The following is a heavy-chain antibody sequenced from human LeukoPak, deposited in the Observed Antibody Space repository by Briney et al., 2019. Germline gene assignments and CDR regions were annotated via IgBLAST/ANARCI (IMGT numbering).Heavy chain of an antibody. V-gene: IGHV4-34*01. D-gene: IGHD1-14*01. J-gene: IGHJ4*02. CDR3: ARRRTGTPLFLQKYYFDY. CDR2: INHSGST. Sequence: SETLSLTCAVYGGSFSGYYWSWIRQPPGNGLEWIGEINHSGSTNYNPSLKSRVTISVDTSKNQFSLKLSSVTAADTAVYYCARRRTGTPLFLQKYYFDYWGQGTLVTVSS. CDR1: GGSFSGYY.